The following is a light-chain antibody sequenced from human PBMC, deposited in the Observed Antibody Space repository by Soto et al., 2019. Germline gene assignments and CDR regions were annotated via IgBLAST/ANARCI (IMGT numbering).Light chain of an antibody. V-gene: IGKV3-11*01. Sequence: EIVLTQSPATLSLSPGERATLSCRASQSISTSLGWYQQKPGQAPRLLIYDSSNRATGIPARFSGSGSGTEFTLTISSLEPEDFAVYYCQQRRSWPRTFGQGTKVELK. CDR3: QQRRSWPRT. J-gene: IGKJ1*01. CDR1: QSISTS. CDR2: DSS.